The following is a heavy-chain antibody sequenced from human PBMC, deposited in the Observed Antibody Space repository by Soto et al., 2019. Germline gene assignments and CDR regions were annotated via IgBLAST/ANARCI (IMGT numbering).Heavy chain of an antibody. Sequence: SETLSLTCAVSGGSISSSNWWSWVRQPPGKGLEWIGEIYHSGSTNYNPSLKSRVTISVDKSKNQFSLKLSSVTAADTAVYYCARDGNYDFWSGYYPDYYYSGMDVWGKGTTVTVSS. J-gene: IGHJ6*04. CDR2: IYHSGST. V-gene: IGHV4-4*02. D-gene: IGHD3-3*01. CDR3: ARDGNYDFWSGYYPDYYYSGMDV. CDR1: GGSISSSNW.